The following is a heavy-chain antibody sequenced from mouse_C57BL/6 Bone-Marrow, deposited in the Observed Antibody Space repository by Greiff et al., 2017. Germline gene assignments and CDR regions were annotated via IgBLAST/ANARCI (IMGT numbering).Heavy chain of an antibody. CDR2: IDPSDSYT. CDR1: GYTFTSYW. V-gene: IGHV1-50*01. CDR3: ARGGYYCFDY. D-gene: IGHD2-3*01. J-gene: IGHJ2*01. Sequence: QVQLQQPGAELVKPGASVKLSCKASGYTFTSYWMQWVKQRPGQGLEWIGEIDPSDSYTNYNQKFKGKATLTVDTSSSTAYMQLSSLTSEDSAVYDCARGGYYCFDYWGEGTTLTVSS.